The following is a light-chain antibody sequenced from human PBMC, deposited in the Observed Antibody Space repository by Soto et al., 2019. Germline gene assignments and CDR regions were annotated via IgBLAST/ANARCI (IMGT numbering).Light chain of an antibody. CDR1: QNVKSNS. CDR2: GAT. V-gene: IGKV3-20*01. J-gene: IGKJ2*01. CDR3: QQFGSSHQT. Sequence: ENVLTQSPGTLSLSPGERATLSCRASQNVKSNSLGWYQQKPGQAPRLLIYGATNRATGIPDRFSGSGSGTDFTLIISRLEPEDFAVYYCQQFGSSHQTFGQGTKLEIK.